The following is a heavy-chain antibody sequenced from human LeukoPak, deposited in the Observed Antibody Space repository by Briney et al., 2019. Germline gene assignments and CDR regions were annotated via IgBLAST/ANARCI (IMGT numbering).Heavy chain of an antibody. Sequence: PGGSLRLSCAASGFTFSDYYMSWVRQAPGKGLEWVSYISLSGSTVYYADSVKGRFTISRDNSKNTLYLQMNSLRAEDTAVYYCAKDRPQGDYWGQGTLVTVSS. CDR2: ISLSGSTV. CDR3: AKDRPQGDY. J-gene: IGHJ4*02. CDR1: GFTFSDYY. V-gene: IGHV3-11*01.